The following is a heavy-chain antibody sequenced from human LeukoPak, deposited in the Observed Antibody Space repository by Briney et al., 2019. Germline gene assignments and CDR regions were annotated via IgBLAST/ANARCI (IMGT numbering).Heavy chain of an antibody. CDR1: GYTFISYA. J-gene: IGHJ6*02. Sequence: ASVKVSCKASGYTFISYAMHWVRQAPGQRLEWMGWINAGNGNTKYSQKFQGRVTITADESASTAYMELSSLRSEDTAVYYCASKSSIAAPRYYYYGMDVWGQGTTVTVSS. D-gene: IGHD6-6*01. CDR3: ASKSSIAAPRYYYYGMDV. CDR2: INAGNGNT. V-gene: IGHV1-3*01.